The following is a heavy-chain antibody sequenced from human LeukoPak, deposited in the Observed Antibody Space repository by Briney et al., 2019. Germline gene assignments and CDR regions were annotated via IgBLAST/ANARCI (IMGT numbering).Heavy chain of an antibody. CDR1: GYIFTTYW. V-gene: IGHV5-51*01. CDR2: IYPGDSDT. Sequence: GESLKISCKGSGYIFTTYWIGWVRQMPGKGLEWMGIIYPGDSDTRYSPSFQGQVTISADKSISTAHLQWSSPKASDTAMYYCARGPARVAGTNFDLWGRGTLVTVSS. J-gene: IGHJ2*01. D-gene: IGHD6-19*01. CDR3: ARGPARVAGTNFDL.